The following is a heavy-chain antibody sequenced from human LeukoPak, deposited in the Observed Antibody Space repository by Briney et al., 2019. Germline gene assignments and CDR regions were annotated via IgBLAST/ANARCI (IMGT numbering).Heavy chain of an antibody. V-gene: IGHV4-61*02. CDR1: GGSISSGDYY. D-gene: IGHD1-1*01. J-gene: IGHJ5*02. Sequence: PSETLSLTCTVSGGSISSGDYYWSWIRQPAGKGLEWIGRIYTSGSTNYNPSLKGRVTISVDTSKNQFSLKLSSVTAADTAVYYCASAKDWNQRWFDPWGQGTLVTVSS. CDR2: IYTSGST. CDR3: ASAKDWNQRWFDP.